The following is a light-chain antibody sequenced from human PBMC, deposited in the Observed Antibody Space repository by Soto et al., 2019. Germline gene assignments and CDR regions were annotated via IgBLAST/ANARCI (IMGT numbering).Light chain of an antibody. V-gene: IGKV1-5*01. CDR3: LQHNAYPWT. J-gene: IGKJ1*01. CDR1: QSISNW. CDR2: HAS. Sequence: DIQMTQSPSTLPASVGDRVTITCRASQSISNWLAWYQQKPGTAPKVLIYHASNLQSGVPSRFSGSGSGTEFTLTISSLQPEDFASYFCLQHNAYPWTFGQGTKVDIK.